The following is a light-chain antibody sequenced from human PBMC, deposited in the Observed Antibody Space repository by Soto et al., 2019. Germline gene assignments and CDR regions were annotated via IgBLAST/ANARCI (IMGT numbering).Light chain of an antibody. Sequence: EIVLTQSPATLSVSLGDSATLSCRASQSVSLSLAWYQMRPGQPPRLLIYGASTRASDIPARFSGSAYGTVLTFTISRQQSEDFAVYFCMQYHIWPSWTLGQGPKVEL. V-gene: IGKV3-15*01. CDR3: MQYHIWPSWT. J-gene: IGKJ1*01. CDR2: GAS. CDR1: QSVSLS.